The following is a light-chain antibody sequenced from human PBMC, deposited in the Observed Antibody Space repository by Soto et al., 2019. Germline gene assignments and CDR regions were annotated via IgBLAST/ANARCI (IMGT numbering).Light chain of an antibody. CDR1: QSVSVN. J-gene: IGKJ3*01. CDR3: QQYNDWPFT. CDR2: GVS. V-gene: IGKV3-15*01. Sequence: EIVMTQSPGTLSVSPGERATLSCRASQSVSVNLAWYQQKPGQAPRLLIYGVSTRATGIPARFSGSESGTEFTLTNSSLQSEDFAVYYCQQYNDWPFTFGRGTKVDIK.